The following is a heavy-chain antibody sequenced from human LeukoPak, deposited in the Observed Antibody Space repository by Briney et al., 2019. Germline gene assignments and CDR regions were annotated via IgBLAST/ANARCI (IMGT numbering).Heavy chain of an antibody. V-gene: IGHV3-30*18. Sequence: QPGGSLGLSCAASGFTFSSYGMHWVRQAPGKGLEWVAVISYDGSNKYYADSVKGRLTISRDNSKNTLYLQMNSLRAEDTAVYYCAKDLESAIDYWGQGTLVTVSS. CDR2: ISYDGSNK. CDR3: AKDLESAIDY. D-gene: IGHD3-3*01. J-gene: IGHJ4*02. CDR1: GFTFSSYG.